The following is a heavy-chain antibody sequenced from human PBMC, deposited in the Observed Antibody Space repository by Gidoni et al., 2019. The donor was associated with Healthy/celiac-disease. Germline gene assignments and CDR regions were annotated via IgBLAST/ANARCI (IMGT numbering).Heavy chain of an antibody. J-gene: IGHJ4*02. D-gene: IGHD3-3*01. CDR1: GYTFTGYY. Sequence: QVQLVQSGAEVKKPGASVKVSCKASGYTFTGYYLHWVRQAPGQGLEWMGWINPNSGGTNYAQKFQGRVTMTRDTSISTAYMELSRLRSDDTAVYYCARDGEWVTIFGVVIRGKFDYWGQGTLVTVSS. V-gene: IGHV1-2*02. CDR3: ARDGEWVTIFGVVIRGKFDY. CDR2: INPNSGGT.